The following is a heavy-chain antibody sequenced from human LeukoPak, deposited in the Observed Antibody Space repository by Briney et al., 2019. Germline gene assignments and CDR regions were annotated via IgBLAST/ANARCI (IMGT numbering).Heavy chain of an antibody. CDR1: GGTFSSYA. D-gene: IGHD6-13*01. CDR3: ARARRYCSSWPNLFDY. J-gene: IGHJ4*02. Sequence: ASVKVSCKASGGTFSSYAISWVRQAPGQGLEWMGGIIPIFGTANYAQKFQGRVTITADESTSTAYMELSSLRSEDTAVYYCARARRYCSSWPNLFDYWGQGTLVTVSS. CDR2: IIPIFGTA. V-gene: IGHV1-69*13.